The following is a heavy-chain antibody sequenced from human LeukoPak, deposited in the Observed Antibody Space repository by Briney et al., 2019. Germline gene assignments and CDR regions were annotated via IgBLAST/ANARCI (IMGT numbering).Heavy chain of an antibody. CDR3: AKSTGTSRLGIDY. D-gene: IGHD1-7*01. V-gene: IGHV3-23*01. CDR1: GFTFSSNA. CDR2: ISGRGGST. Sequence: GGSLRLSCAASGFTFSSNAMGWVRQAPGKGLEWVSGISGRGGSTYYADSVKGRFTISRDNSKNTVYLQMNSVRVEDTAVYYCAKSTGTSRLGIDYWGQGTLVTVYS. J-gene: IGHJ4*02.